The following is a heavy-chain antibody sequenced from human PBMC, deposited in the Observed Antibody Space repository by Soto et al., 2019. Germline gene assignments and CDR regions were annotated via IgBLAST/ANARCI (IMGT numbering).Heavy chain of an antibody. J-gene: IGHJ4*02. V-gene: IGHV4-39*01. D-gene: IGHD3-16*02. CDR3: ARSPKPMITFGGVIVNFDY. Sequence: SETLSLTCTVSGGSISSSSYYWGWIRQPPGKGLEWIGSIYYSGSTYYNPSLKSRVTISVDTSKNQFSLKLSSVTAADTAVYYCARSPKPMITFGGVIVNFDYWGQGTLVTVSS. CDR1: GGSISSSSYY. CDR2: IYYSGST.